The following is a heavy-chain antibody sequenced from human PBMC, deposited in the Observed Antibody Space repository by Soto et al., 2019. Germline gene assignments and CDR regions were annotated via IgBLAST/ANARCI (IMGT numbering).Heavy chain of an antibody. Sequence: ASVKVSCKASGYNFTGYYMHWVRQAPGQGLEWMGWINPNSGGTNYAQKFQGRITMTRYTSISTAYMELSRLRSDDTAVYYCARRPATVYDPSMVYYYYYGMDVWGQGTTVTVSS. CDR1: GYNFTGYY. CDR3: ARRPATVYDPSMVYYYYYGMDV. D-gene: IGHD5-12*01. J-gene: IGHJ6*02. V-gene: IGHV1-2*02. CDR2: INPNSGGT.